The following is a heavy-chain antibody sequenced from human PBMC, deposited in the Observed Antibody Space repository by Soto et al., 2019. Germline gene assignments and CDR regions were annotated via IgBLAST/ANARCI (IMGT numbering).Heavy chain of an antibody. CDR2: IAAAGET. Sequence: GGSLRLSCAASGFSLSTYDMHWVRQPTGKGLEWVSLIAAAGETYYSGSVKGRFTISRENAKNSLYLEMNNLRAEDTAIYYGVRESGAGSAGWLPLDLWGQGTQVTVSS. CDR1: GFSLSTYD. J-gene: IGHJ5*02. CDR3: VRESGAGSAGWLPLDL. D-gene: IGHD6-19*01. V-gene: IGHV3-13*01.